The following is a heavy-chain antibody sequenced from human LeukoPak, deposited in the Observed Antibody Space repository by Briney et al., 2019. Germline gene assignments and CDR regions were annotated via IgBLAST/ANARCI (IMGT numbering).Heavy chain of an antibody. D-gene: IGHD3-22*01. V-gene: IGHV3-21*01. CDR1: GFIFSSSM. J-gene: IGHJ4*02. CDR3: ATGDDTSGPDLYYFDF. Sequence: PGGSLRLSCAASGFIFSSSMMNWVRQAPGKGLEWVSSISGTSNYIYYADSVKGRFTISRDNAKNSLYLQMNSLRAEDTAVYYCATGDDTSGPDLYYFDFWGQGTLVTVSS. CDR2: ISGTSNYI.